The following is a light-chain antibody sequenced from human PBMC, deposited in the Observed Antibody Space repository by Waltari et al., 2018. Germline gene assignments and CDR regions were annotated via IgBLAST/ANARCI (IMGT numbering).Light chain of an antibody. CDR3: QVWDANNEPGL. Sequence: SYVLTQPPSVSVAPGETARITRGGNNIGTKSVHWYRQKPGQAPVLVISYDSDRPSGIPERFSGSNSGDTATLTISRVEAGDVADYYCQVWDANNEPGLFGTGTEVTV. CDR2: YDS. V-gene: IGLV3-21*01. CDR1: NIGTKS. J-gene: IGLJ1*01.